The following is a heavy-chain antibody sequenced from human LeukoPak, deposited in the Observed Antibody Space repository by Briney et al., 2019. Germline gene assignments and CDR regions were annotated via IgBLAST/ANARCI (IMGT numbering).Heavy chain of an antibody. CDR2: INPNSGGT. CDR3: ARVRAAAEDYYYYMDV. Sequence: ASVKVSCKASGYTFTGYYMHWVRQAPGQGLEWMGWINPNSGGTNYAQKFQGWVTMTRDTSISTAYMELSRLRSEDTAVYYCARVRAAAEDYYYYMDVWGKGTTVTVSS. V-gene: IGHV1-2*04. CDR1: GYTFTGYY. J-gene: IGHJ6*03. D-gene: IGHD6-13*01.